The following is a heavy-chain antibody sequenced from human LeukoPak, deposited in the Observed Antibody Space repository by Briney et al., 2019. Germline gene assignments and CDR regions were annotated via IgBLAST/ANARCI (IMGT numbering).Heavy chain of an antibody. CDR3: ARDRVGYDILTGYSDYYGMDV. CDR1: GFTFSSYG. Sequence: GRSLRLSCAASGFTFSSYGMHWVRQAPGKGLEWVAVIWYDGSNKYYADSVKGRFTISRDNSKSTLYLQMNSLRAEDTAVYYCARDRVGYDILTGYSDYYGMDVWGQGTTVTVSS. D-gene: IGHD3-9*01. CDR2: IWYDGSNK. J-gene: IGHJ6*02. V-gene: IGHV3-33*01.